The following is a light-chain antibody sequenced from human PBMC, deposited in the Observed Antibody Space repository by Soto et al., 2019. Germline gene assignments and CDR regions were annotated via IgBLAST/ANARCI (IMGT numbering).Light chain of an antibody. J-gene: IGKJ2*01. V-gene: IGKV3-15*01. CDR2: GAS. Sequence: EIVMTQSPGTLSVSPGERATLSCRASQSISRNLAWYQQKPGRAPRLLMYGASTRATGIPARFSGSGSETEFTLTISSLQPEDFAVYYCQQYNNWPPYTFGQGTKLEIK. CDR3: QQYNNWPPYT. CDR1: QSISRN.